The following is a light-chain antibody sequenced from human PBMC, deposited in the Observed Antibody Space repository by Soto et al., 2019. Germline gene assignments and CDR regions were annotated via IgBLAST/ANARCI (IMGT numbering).Light chain of an antibody. CDR2: AAS. CDR3: QQYDILPIT. J-gene: IGKJ5*01. V-gene: IGKV1-33*01. Sequence: DIQMTQSPSSLSASVGDRVSLTCRASQSISTYLNWYQQKPGKAPKLLIYAASSLQSGVPSRFSGSGSGTHFTFTISSLQTEDIGTYYCQQYDILPITFGRGTRLEIK. CDR1: QSISTY.